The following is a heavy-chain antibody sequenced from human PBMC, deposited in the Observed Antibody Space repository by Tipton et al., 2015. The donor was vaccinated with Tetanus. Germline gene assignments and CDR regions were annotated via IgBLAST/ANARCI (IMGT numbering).Heavy chain of an antibody. CDR3: ARYPDYYDSSGYYYSFLAD. D-gene: IGHD3-22*01. CDR1: GYTFSGFY. J-gene: IGHJ4*02. V-gene: IGHV1-2*02. CDR2: INPNSGGT. Sequence: QSGAEVKKPGASVKVSCKPSGYTFSGFYMHWVRQAPGQGLEWMGWINPNSGGTNYAQKFQGRVTMTRDTSINTAYMELSSLRSEDTAVYYCARYPDYYDSSGYYYSFLADWGQGTLVTVSS.